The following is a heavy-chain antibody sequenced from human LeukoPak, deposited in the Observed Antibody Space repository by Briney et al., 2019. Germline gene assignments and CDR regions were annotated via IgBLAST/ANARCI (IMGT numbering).Heavy chain of an antibody. CDR1: GGAVSSGSYY. Sequence: SETLSLTCTVSGGAVSSGSYYWSWIQQPPGKGLEWIGYIYYSGSTNYNPSLKSRVTISVDTSKNQFSLKLSSVTAADTAVYYCARDNHDILTGYYFDYWGQGTLVTVSS. D-gene: IGHD3-9*01. CDR2: IYYSGST. V-gene: IGHV4-61*01. J-gene: IGHJ4*02. CDR3: ARDNHDILTGYYFDY.